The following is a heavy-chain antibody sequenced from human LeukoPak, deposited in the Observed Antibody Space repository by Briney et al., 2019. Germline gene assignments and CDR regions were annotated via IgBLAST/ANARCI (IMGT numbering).Heavy chain of an antibody. D-gene: IGHD3-10*01. Sequence: ASVKVSFKSSGYTFTGYYMHWVRQAPGQALEWMGWINPNSGGTKYAQKFQGRVTMTGDTSISTAYMELSRLRSDDTAVYYCAREDCSGSGSNNQYYYYHMDVWGQGTTVTVSS. CDR1: GYTFTGYY. V-gene: IGHV1-2*02. CDR2: INPNSGGT. J-gene: IGHJ6*01. CDR3: AREDCSGSGSNNQYYYYHMDV.